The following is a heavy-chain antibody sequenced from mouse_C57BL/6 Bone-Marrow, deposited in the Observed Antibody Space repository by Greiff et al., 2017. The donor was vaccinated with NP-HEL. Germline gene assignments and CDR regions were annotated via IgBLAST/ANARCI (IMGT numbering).Heavy chain of an antibody. D-gene: IGHD2-4*01. CDR3: AGLRRDYYAMDY. CDR1: GYSFTGYF. CDR2: INPYNGDT. Sequence: EVQLQQSGPELVKPGDSVKISCKASGYSFTGYFMNWVMQSHGKSLEWIGRINPYNGDTFYNQKFKGKATLTVDKSSSTAHMELRSLTSEDSAVYYCAGLRRDYYAMDYWGQGTSVTVSS. J-gene: IGHJ4*01. V-gene: IGHV1-20*01.